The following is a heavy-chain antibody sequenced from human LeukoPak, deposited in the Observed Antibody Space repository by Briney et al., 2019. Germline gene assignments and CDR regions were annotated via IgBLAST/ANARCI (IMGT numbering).Heavy chain of an antibody. J-gene: IGHJ3*02. CDR2: IYYSGST. D-gene: IGHD2/OR15-2a*01. Sequence: KPSETLSLTCTVSGGSISSYYWSWIRQPPGKGLEWIGYIYYSGSTNYNPSLKSRVTISVDTSKNQFSLKLSSVTAADTAVYYCARQPVTFDAFDIWGQGTMVTVSS. V-gene: IGHV4-59*08. CDR1: GGSISSYY. CDR3: ARQPVTFDAFDI.